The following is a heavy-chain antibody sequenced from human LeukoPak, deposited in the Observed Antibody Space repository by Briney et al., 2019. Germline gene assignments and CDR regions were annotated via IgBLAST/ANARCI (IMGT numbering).Heavy chain of an antibody. Sequence: GGSLRLSCAASVCIFSRYTINWVRQAPGKGLVWLSRINSDGSSTSYADSVKGRFTISRDNAKNTLYLQMNSLRAEDTAVYCCARGGPAYSRDYYDSNREYTDWGQGTLVTVSS. D-gene: IGHD3-22*01. CDR2: INSDGSST. J-gene: IGHJ4*02. V-gene: IGHV3-74*01. CDR1: VCIFSRYT. CDR3: ARGGPAYSRDYYDSNREYTD.